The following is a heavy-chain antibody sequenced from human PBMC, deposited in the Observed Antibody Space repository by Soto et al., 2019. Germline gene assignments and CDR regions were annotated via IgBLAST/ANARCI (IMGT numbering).Heavy chain of an antibody. CDR1: GFTFSSYS. Sequence: GGSLRLSCAASGFTFSSYSMNWVRQAPGKGLEWVSYISSSSSNIYYADSVKGRFTISRDNAKNSLYLQMNSLRAEDTAVYYCARDPFLYGPEYGMDVWGQGTTVTVSS. J-gene: IGHJ6*02. CDR3: ARDPFLYGPEYGMDV. D-gene: IGHD2-8*01. V-gene: IGHV3-48*01. CDR2: ISSSSSNI.